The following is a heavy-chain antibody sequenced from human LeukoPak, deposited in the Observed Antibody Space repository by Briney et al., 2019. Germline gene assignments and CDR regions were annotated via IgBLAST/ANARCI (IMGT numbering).Heavy chain of an antibody. J-gene: IGHJ4*02. D-gene: IGHD1-26*01. CDR3: ARDSPSGSYDY. V-gene: IGHV4-59*01. CDR2: IYYSGST. CDR1: GGSISSYY. Sequence: SETLSLTCTVSGGSISSYYWSWIRQPPGKGLEWIGYIYYSGSTNYNPSLKSRVTISVDTSKNQFSLKLNSVTAADTAVYYCARDSPSGSYDYWGQGTLVTVSS.